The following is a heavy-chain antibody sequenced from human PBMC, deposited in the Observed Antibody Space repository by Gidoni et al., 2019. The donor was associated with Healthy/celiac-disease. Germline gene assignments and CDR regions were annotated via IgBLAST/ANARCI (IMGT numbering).Heavy chain of an antibody. CDR1: GFTFSSYG. Sequence: QVQLVESGGGVVQPGRSLRLSCAASGFTFSSYGMHWVRQAPGKGLEWVAVISYDGSNKYYADSVKGRFTISRDNSKNTLYLQMNSLRAEDTAVYYCAKDKSGTFDPWGQGTLVTVSS. J-gene: IGHJ5*02. D-gene: IGHD1-1*01. CDR3: AKDKSGTFDP. V-gene: IGHV3-30*18. CDR2: ISYDGSNK.